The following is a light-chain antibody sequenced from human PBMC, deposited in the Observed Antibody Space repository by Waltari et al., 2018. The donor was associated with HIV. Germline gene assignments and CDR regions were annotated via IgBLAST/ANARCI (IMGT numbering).Light chain of an antibody. V-gene: IGLV2-14*01. Sequence: QSALTQPASVSGSPGQSITIPCTRASSYIGHYKYVTWYQHHPDIAPKLINYENNNRPSGVLNRLAGSKSGKTASRTIAGLQAEDESDYYCSSYTDSGVIFGGGTKVTVL. J-gene: IGLJ2*01. CDR1: SSYIGHYKY. CDR2: ENN. CDR3: SSYTDSGVI.